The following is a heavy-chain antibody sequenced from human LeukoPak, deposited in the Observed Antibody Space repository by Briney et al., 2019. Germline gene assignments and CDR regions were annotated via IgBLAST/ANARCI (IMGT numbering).Heavy chain of an antibody. CDR3: ARDYIGGDYAAFDI. Sequence: GGSLRLSCAASGFTVSSNYMSWVRQAPGKGLEWVSAISGSGGSTYYADSVKGRFTISRDNSKNTLYLQMNSLRAEDTAVYYCARDYIGGDYAAFDIWGQGTMVTVSS. CDR1: GFTVSSNY. V-gene: IGHV3-23*01. D-gene: IGHD4-17*01. J-gene: IGHJ3*02. CDR2: ISGSGGST.